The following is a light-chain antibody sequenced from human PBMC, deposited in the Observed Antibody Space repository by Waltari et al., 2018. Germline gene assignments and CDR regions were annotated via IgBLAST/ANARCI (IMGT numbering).Light chain of an antibody. CDR1: QSVLYSSNNKNY. V-gene: IGKV4-1*01. CDR3: QQYFSTPCT. J-gene: IGKJ2*02. CDR2: WAS. Sequence: DIVMTQSPDSLAVSLGERAPINCKSRQSVLYSSNNKNYLAWYQQRPGQPPKLLIYWASTRESGVPDRFSGSGSGTDFTLTITSLQAEDVAVYYCQQYFSTPCTFGQGTKLEIK.